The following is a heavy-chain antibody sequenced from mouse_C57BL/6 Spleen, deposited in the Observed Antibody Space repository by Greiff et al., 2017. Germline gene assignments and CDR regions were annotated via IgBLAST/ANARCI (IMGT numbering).Heavy chain of an antibody. V-gene: IGHV1-81*01. Sequence: VKLMESGAELARPGASVKLSCKASGYTFTSYGISWVKQRTGQGLEWIGEIYPRSGNTYYNEKFKGKATLTADKSSSTAYMELRSLTSEDSAVYFCARTSTVVADAMDYWGQGTSVTVSS. CDR1: GYTFTSYG. CDR2: IYPRSGNT. D-gene: IGHD1-1*01. CDR3: ARTSTVVADAMDY. J-gene: IGHJ4*01.